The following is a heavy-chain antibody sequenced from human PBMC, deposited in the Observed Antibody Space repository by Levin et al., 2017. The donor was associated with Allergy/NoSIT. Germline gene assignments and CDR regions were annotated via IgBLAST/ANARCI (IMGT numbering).Heavy chain of an antibody. D-gene: IGHD3-16*01. V-gene: IGHV4-30-4*01. CDR1: GGSISSGDYY. CDR3: AREAWGRGGYWYFDL. Sequence: SETLSLTCTVSGGSISSGDYYWSWIRQPPGKGLEWIGYIYYSGSTYYNPSLKSRVTISVDTSKNQFSLKLSSVTAADTAVYYCAREAWGRGGYWYFDLWGRGTLVTVSS. CDR2: IYYSGST. J-gene: IGHJ2*01.